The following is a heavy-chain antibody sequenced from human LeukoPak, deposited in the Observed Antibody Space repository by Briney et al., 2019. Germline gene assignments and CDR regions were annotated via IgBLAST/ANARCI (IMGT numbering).Heavy chain of an antibody. J-gene: IGHJ5*02. Sequence: GGSLRLSCAASGFTVSSNYMSWVRQAPGKGLKWVSVIYSGGTTYYADSVKGRFTISRDNSKNTLYLQMNNLRAEDTAVYYCARSDNWNYVWDWFDPWGQGTLVTVSS. V-gene: IGHV3-53*01. CDR1: GFTVSSNY. CDR3: ARSDNWNYVWDWFDP. D-gene: IGHD1-7*01. CDR2: IYSGGTT.